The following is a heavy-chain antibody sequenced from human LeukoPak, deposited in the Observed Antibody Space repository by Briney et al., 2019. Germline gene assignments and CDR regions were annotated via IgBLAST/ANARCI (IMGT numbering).Heavy chain of an antibody. CDR1: GFTFSSYG. CDR3: ARDQESYNFWSGYFDY. D-gene: IGHD3-3*01. J-gene: IGHJ4*02. CDR2: IWYNK. V-gene: IGHV3-33*01. Sequence: GGSLRLSCAASGFTFSSYGMNWVRQAPGKGLEWVAVIWYNKYYADSVKGRFTISRDNSKNTLYPQMNSLRAEDTAVYYCARDQESYNFWSGYFDYWGQGTLVTVSS.